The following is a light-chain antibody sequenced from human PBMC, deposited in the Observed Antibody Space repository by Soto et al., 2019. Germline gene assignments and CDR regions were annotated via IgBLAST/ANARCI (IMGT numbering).Light chain of an antibody. V-gene: IGLV2-14*01. CDR3: SSYTSSDTYV. CDR1: SSDGGGYNY. Sequence: QSALTQPASVAGSPGQSIAISCTGTSSDGGGYNYVSWYQQYPGKAPKLMIYDVTNRPSGVSNRSSGSKSGNTASLTISGLQAEDEADYYCSSYTSSDTYVFGTGTKVTVL. CDR2: DVT. J-gene: IGLJ1*01.